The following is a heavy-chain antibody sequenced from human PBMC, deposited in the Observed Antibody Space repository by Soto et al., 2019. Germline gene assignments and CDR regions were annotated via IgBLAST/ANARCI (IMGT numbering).Heavy chain of an antibody. D-gene: IGHD3-3*01. V-gene: IGHV1-18*01. CDR2: ISAYNGNT. CDR1: GYTLTELS. CDR3: ARDRVTIFGVVISLDAFDI. Sequence: ASVKVSCKVSGYTLTELSMHCVRQAPGKGLEWMGWISAYNGNTNYAQKLQGRVTMTTDTSTSTAYMELRSLRSDDTAVYYCARDRVTIFGVVISLDAFDIWGQGTMVTVSS. J-gene: IGHJ3*02.